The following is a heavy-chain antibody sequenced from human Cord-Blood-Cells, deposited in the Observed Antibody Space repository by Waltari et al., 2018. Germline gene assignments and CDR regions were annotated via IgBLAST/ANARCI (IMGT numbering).Heavy chain of an antibody. CDR2: LLPIFSTA. D-gene: IGHD6-6*01. J-gene: IGHJ6*02. Sequence: QVQLVQSGAEVKKPGSSVKVSCKASGGTFSSYAISWVRQAPGQGLEWMGGLLPIFSTANYAQKFQGRVTNTADESTSTAYMELSSLRSEDTAVYYCARDSPGNARYGMDVWGQGTTVTVSS. CDR1: GGTFSSYA. V-gene: IGHV1-69*01. CDR3: ARDSPGNARYGMDV.